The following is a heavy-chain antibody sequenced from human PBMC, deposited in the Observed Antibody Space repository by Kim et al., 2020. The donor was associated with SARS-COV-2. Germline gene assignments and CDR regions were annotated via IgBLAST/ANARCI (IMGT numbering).Heavy chain of an antibody. D-gene: IGHD6-13*01. J-gene: IGHJ4*02. CDR1: GFTFSSYA. CDR2: ISYDGSNK. V-gene: IGHV3-30*04. Sequence: GGSLRLSCAASGFTFSSYAMHWVRQAPGKGLEWVAVISYDGSNKYYADSVKGRFTISRDNSKNTLYLQMNSLRAEDTAVYYCARVGISSWQTLYYFDYWGPGTLVTVSS. CDR3: ARVGISSWQTLYYFDY.